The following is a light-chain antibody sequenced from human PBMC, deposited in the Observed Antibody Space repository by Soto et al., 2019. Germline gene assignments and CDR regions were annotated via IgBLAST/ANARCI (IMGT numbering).Light chain of an antibody. V-gene: IGKV1-39*01. CDR3: QQSFSTPLYT. J-gene: IGKJ2*01. CDR1: QSINTY. Sequence: DIQMTQSPSSLSAFVGDRVTITCRASQSINTYLNWYQQKQGKAPKLLIYAASSLQSGVPSRFSGSGSGTDFTLTISSLQPEEFATYYCQQSFSTPLYTFGQGTKLQVK. CDR2: AAS.